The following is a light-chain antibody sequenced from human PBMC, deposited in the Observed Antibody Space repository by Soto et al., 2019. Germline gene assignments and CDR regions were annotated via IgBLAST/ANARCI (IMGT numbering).Light chain of an antibody. CDR3: MQSIDLPYT. CDR2: ESV. J-gene: IGKJ2*01. CDR1: QRLLHSDAVTY. Sequence: DVVLTQSPLSLSVTPGQPASVSCRSTQRLLHSDAVTYLYWYFQRPGQPPQRLISESVNRFSGVSDRFSGSGSGTDFTLKISRVEADDVGVYYCMQSIDLPYTFGQGTKLEIK. V-gene: IGKV2D-29*01.